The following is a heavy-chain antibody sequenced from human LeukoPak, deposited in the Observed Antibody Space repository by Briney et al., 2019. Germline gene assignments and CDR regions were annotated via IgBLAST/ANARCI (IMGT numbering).Heavy chain of an antibody. J-gene: IGHJ4*02. V-gene: IGHV1-8*03. CDR3: ARVPYSSSWYPIDY. Sequence: ASVKVSCKASGYTFTSYDINWVRQATGQGLEWMGWMNPNSGNTGYAQKFQGRVTITRNTSISTAYMGLSSLRSEDTAVYYCARVPYSSSWYPIDYWGQGTLVTVSS. CDR1: GYTFTSYD. D-gene: IGHD6-13*01. CDR2: MNPNSGNT.